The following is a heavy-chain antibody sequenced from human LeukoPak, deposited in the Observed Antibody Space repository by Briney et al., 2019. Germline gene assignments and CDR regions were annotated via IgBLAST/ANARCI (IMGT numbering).Heavy chain of an antibody. Sequence: GGSLRLSCAASGFTFSSYSMNWVRQAPGKGLEWVSYISSSSSTIYYADSVKGRFTISRDNAKNSLYLQMNSLRAEDTAVYYCARLEEGAFDIWGQGTMVTVSS. CDR1: GFTFSSYS. V-gene: IGHV3-48*01. CDR3: ARLEEGAFDI. J-gene: IGHJ3*02. CDR2: ISSSSSTI.